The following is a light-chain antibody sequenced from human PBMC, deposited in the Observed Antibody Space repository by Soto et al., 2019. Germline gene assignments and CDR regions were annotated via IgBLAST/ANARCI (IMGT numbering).Light chain of an antibody. CDR2: NNN. J-gene: IGLJ2*01. Sequence: QSVLTQPPSASGTPGQRVTISCSGSSSNIRSNTVNWYQQLPGTAPKLLIYNNNQWPSGVPDRFSGSKSGTSASLAISGLQSEDEADYYCAAWDDSLNGVVFGGGTKLTVL. CDR1: SSNIRSNT. CDR3: AAWDDSLNGVV. V-gene: IGLV1-44*01.